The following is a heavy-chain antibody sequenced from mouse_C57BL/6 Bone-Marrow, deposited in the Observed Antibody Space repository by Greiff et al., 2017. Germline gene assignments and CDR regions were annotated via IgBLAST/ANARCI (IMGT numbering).Heavy chain of an antibody. CDR1: GYTFTDYY. V-gene: IGHV1-19*01. CDR3: ARSWITTVVATRDY. J-gene: IGHJ2*01. D-gene: IGHD1-1*01. Sequence: EVKLEESGPVLVKPGASVKMSCKASGYTFTDYYMNWVKQSHGKSLEWIGVINPYNGGTSYNQKFKGKATLTVDKSSSTAYMELNSLTSEDSAVYYCARSWITTVVATRDYWGQGTTLTVSS. CDR2: INPYNGGT.